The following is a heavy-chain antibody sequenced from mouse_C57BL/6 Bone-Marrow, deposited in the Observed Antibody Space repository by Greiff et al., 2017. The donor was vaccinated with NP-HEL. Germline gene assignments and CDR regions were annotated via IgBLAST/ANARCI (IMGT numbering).Heavy chain of an antibody. V-gene: IGHV1-26*01. CDR3: ASIYYGNYVYYAMDY. CDR1: GYTFTDYY. Sequence: VQLQQSGPELVKPGASVKISCKASGYTFTDYYMNWVKQSHGKSLEWIGDINPNNGGTSYNQKFKGKATLTVDKSSSTAYMELRSLTSEDSAVYYCASIYYGNYVYYAMDYWGQGTSVTVSS. D-gene: IGHD2-1*01. CDR2: INPNNGGT. J-gene: IGHJ4*01.